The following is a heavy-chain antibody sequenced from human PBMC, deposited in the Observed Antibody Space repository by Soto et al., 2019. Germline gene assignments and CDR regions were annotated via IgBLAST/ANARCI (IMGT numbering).Heavy chain of an antibody. CDR3: ARGSSGWDEYFQH. CDR2: ISYDGSNK. D-gene: IGHD6-19*01. CDR1: GFTFSSYA. V-gene: IGHV3-30-3*01. J-gene: IGHJ1*01. Sequence: GGSLRLSCAASGFTFSSYAMHWVRQAPGKGLEWVAVISYDGSNKYYADSVKGRFTISRDNSKNTLYLQMNSLRAEDTAVYYCARGSSGWDEYFQHWGQGTLVTVSS.